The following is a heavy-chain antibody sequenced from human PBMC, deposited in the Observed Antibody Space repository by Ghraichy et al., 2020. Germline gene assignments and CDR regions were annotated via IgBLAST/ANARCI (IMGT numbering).Heavy chain of an antibody. J-gene: IGHJ6*03. CDR1: GFTFSNAW. CDR2: IKSKTDGGTT. V-gene: IGHV3-15*01. D-gene: IGHD2-2*01. Sequence: GGSLRLSCAASGFTFSNAWMSWVRQAPGKGLEWVGRIKSKTDGGTTDYAAPVKGRFTISRDDSKNTLYLQMNSLKTEDTAVYYCTTEGDIVVVPAAMRTYYYYYMDVWGKGTTVTVS. CDR3: TTEGDIVVVPAAMRTYYYYYMDV.